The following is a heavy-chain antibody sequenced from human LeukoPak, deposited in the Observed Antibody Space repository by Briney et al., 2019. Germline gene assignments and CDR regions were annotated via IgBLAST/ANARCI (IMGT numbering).Heavy chain of an antibody. CDR1: GFTFSSYN. CDR2: ISSSSSTI. V-gene: IGHV3-48*01. CDR3: ARGVAAAGRLVDY. D-gene: IGHD6-13*01. J-gene: IGHJ4*02. Sequence: GGSLRLSCAASGFTFSSYNMNWVRQAPGKGLEWVSYISSSSSTIYYADSVKGRFTISRDNAKNSLYLQMNSLRVEDTAVYYCARGVAAAGRLVDYWGQGTLVTVSS.